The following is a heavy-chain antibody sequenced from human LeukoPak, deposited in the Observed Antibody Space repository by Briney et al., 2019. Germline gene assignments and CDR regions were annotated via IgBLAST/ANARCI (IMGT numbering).Heavy chain of an antibody. V-gene: IGHV3-21*01. Sequence: GGSLRLSCAASGFTFSSYSMNWVRQAPGKGLEWVSSISSSSSYIYYADSVKGRFTISRDNSNNTLHLEMNDLRVEDTAVYYCTTPTGPAVIIDYWGPGTQVTVSS. CDR2: ISSSSSYI. D-gene: IGHD2-2*01. J-gene: IGHJ4*02. CDR3: TTPTGPAVIIDY. CDR1: GFTFSSYS.